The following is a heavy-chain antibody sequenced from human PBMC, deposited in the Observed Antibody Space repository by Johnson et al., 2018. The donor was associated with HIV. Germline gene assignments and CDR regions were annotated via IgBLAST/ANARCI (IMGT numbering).Heavy chain of an antibody. CDR2: ISYDGSNK. CDR3: ARERDTDMAGDAFDI. J-gene: IGHJ3*02. Sequence: QVQLVESGGSVVQPGRSLRLSCAASGFTFSGYAINWVRQAPGKGLEWVAVISYDGSNKYYADSVKGRFTISRDNSKNTLYLQMNSLRAEDTAVYYCARERDTDMAGDAFDILGQGTMVTVSS. CDR1: GFTFSGYA. V-gene: IGHV3-30-3*01. D-gene: IGHD5-18*01.